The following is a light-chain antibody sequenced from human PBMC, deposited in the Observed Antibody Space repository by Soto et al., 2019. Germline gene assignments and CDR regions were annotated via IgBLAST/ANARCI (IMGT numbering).Light chain of an antibody. Sequence: DIVMTQSPDSLAVSLGERATINCKSSQSVLYSSNNKNYLAWYQQKPGQPPKLLIYWASTRESGVPDRFSGRGAGRDFTLTISSLQAEDVAVYYCQQYYSPPLTFGGGTKVEIK. CDR3: QQYYSPPLT. CDR2: WAS. V-gene: IGKV4-1*01. CDR1: QSVLYSSNNKNY. J-gene: IGKJ4*01.